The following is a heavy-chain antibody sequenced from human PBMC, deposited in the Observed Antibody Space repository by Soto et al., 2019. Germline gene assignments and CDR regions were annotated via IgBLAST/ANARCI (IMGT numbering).Heavy chain of an antibody. V-gene: IGHV1-46*04. D-gene: IGHD5-12*01. Sequence: GASVKVSCKASGYTFTSYYMHWVRQAPGQGLVWIGIINPCVASTFYGDSVKGRFTISRDNSKDILFLQMSSLRVEDAAVFFCAKVKRGLVPTIGGGFDSWGRGTLVTVSS. J-gene: IGHJ4*02. CDR1: GYTFTSYY. CDR2: INPCVAST. CDR3: AKVKRGLVPTIGGGFDS.